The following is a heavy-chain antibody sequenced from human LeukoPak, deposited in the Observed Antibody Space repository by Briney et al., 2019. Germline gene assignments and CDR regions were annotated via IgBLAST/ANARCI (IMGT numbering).Heavy chain of an antibody. CDR2: IKQDGREK. V-gene: IGHV3-7*01. J-gene: IGHJ4*02. CDR1: GFTFRRYW. CDR3: ARDGWSPDY. Sequence: GGSLRLSCAASGFTFRRYWMSWVRQAPGKGLEWVANIKQDGREKYYVDSVKGRFTISRDNAKNSLYLQMNSLRAEDTAVYYCARDGWSPDYWGQGTLVTVSS.